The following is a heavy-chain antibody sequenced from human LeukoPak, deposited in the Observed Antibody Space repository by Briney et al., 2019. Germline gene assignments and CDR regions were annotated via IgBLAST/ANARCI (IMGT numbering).Heavy chain of an antibody. V-gene: IGHV3-33*01. D-gene: IGHD3-16*02. Sequence: AGSLRLSCAASGFTFSSYGMHWVRQAPGKGLEWVALIWYDGSSKHYADSVRGRFTISRDNSKNTLYLQMNSLRAEDTAVYYCARDFELSHWGQGTLVTVSS. CDR2: IWYDGSSK. J-gene: IGHJ4*02. CDR1: GFTFSSYG. CDR3: ARDFELSH.